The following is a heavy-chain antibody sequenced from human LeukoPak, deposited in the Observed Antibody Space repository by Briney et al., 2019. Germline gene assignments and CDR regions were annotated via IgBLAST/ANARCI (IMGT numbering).Heavy chain of an antibody. D-gene: IGHD3-22*01. J-gene: IGHJ4*02. CDR1: GFPFPAYF. CDR2: LPSVGNAM. CDR3: VRESEYYFDHSASFDY. V-gene: IGHV3-30-3*01. Sequence: PGGSLRLSCAASGFPFPAYFIHWARQAPGKGLEWGAVLPSVGNAMFYADPVKGRFTISRDNSKNTLYLQMNSLRAEDTAVYYCVRESEYYFDHSASFDYWGQGTLVTVSS.